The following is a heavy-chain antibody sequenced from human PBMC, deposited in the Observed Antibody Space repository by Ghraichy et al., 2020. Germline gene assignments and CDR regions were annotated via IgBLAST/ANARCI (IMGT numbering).Heavy chain of an antibody. V-gene: IGHV3-21*01. J-gene: IGHJ6*02. CDR1: GFTFSSYS. D-gene: IGHD3-9*01. CDR2: ISSSSSYI. CDR3: ARDRGYFDWLLPSPYYYGMDV. Sequence: GESLNISCAASGFTFSSYSMNWVRQAPGKWLEWVSSISSSSSYIYYADSVKGRFTISRDNAKNSLYLQMNSLRAEDTAVYYCARDRGYFDWLLPSPYYYGMDVWGQGTTVTVSS.